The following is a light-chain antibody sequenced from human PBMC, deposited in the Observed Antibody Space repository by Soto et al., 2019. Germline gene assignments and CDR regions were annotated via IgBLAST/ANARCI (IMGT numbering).Light chain of an antibody. CDR2: GAS. J-gene: IGKJ2*03. Sequence: EIVLTQSPGTLSLSPGERATLSCRASQSVSRSLLAWYQQKPGQAPRLLIYGASTRATGIADRFSGSGSWTDFTLTISRLEPQDFAVYSCQQYGDPPPYSYGQGTKLEI. CDR1: QSVSRSL. CDR3: QQYGDPPPYS. V-gene: IGKV3-20*01.